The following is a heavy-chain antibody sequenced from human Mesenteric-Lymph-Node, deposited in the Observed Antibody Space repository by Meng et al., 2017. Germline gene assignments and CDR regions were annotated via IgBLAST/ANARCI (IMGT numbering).Heavy chain of an antibody. D-gene: IGHD3-22*01. V-gene: IGHV3-30*01. CDR3: ARDAGSWSSGTVDY. CDR2: ISYDGGDN. CDR1: GFTFSAFA. Sequence: GGSLRLSCAASGFTFSAFAIHWVRQAPGKGLEWVALISYDGGDNYYADSVKGRFTISRDNSNNTLYLQMNSLRAEDTAVYYCARDAGSWSSGTVDYWGQGILVTVSS. J-gene: IGHJ4*02.